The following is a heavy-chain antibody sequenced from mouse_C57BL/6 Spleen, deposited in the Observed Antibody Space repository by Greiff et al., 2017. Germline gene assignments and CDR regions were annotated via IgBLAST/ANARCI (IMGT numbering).Heavy chain of an antibody. D-gene: IGHD3-2*02. CDR1: GYTFTSYW. V-gene: IGHV1-55*01. CDR3: GRWEEAAQGPWFAY. J-gene: IGHJ3*01. CDR2: IYPGSGST. Sequence: QVQLKESGAELVKPGASVKMSCKASGYTFTSYWITWVKQRPGQGLEWIGDIYPGSGSTNYNEKFKRKATLTVDPSSRTAYMQLSSLKSEDSAVYYGGRWEEAAQGPWFAYWGQGALVTVSA.